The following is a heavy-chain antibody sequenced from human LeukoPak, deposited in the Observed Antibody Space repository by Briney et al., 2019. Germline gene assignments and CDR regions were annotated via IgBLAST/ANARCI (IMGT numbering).Heavy chain of an antibody. Sequence: GGSLRLSCAASGFTFSSCAMHWVHQAPGKGLEWVAVISYDGSNKYYADSVKGRFTISRDNSKNTLYLQMNSLRAEDTAVYYCARGVTIFGAPKYYYYYMDVWGKGTTVTVSS. D-gene: IGHD3-3*01. CDR2: ISYDGSNK. CDR3: ARGVTIFGAPKYYYYYMDV. V-gene: IGHV3-30-3*01. J-gene: IGHJ6*03. CDR1: GFTFSSCA.